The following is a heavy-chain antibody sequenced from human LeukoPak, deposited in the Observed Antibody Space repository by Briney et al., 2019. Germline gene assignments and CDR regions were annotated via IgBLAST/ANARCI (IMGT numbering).Heavy chain of an antibody. CDR2: INWNGGST. CDR1: GFTFDDYG. V-gene: IGHV3-20*04. Sequence: PGGSLRLSCAASGFTFDDYGMSWVRQAPGKGLEWVPGINWNGGSTGYADSVKGRFTISRDNAKNSLYLQMNSLRAEDTALYCCARRPYYYDSSGYYYFDYWGQGTLVTVSS. CDR3: ARRPYYYDSSGYYYFDY. D-gene: IGHD3-22*01. J-gene: IGHJ4*02.